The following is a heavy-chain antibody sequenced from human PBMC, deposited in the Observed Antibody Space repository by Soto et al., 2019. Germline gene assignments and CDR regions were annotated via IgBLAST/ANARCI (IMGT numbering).Heavy chain of an antibody. D-gene: IGHD6-6*01. J-gene: IGHJ6*02. Sequence: QLQLQESGPGLVKPSETLSLTCTVSGGSISSSSFYWGWIRQPPGQGLEWIGSIYYTGSSYYNPSLKGRVTISVDTSNNQLSLKLSSVTAADTAVYYCARHGKGSSSGPYLGMDVWGHGTTVTASS. V-gene: IGHV4-39*01. CDR2: IYYTGSS. CDR1: GGSISSSSFY. CDR3: ARHGKGSSSGPYLGMDV.